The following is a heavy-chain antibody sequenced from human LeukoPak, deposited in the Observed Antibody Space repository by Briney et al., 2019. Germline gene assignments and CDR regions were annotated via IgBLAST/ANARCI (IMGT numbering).Heavy chain of an antibody. Sequence: WASVTVSCTASGGTFSTYAISWVRQAPGQGLEWMGRINPNSGGTNYAQKFQGRVTMTRDTSISTAYMELSRLRSDDTAVYYCARDLPRVGTYYYDSSGYGWGQGTLVTVSS. V-gene: IGHV1-2*06. CDR1: GGTFSTYA. CDR2: INPNSGGT. CDR3: ARDLPRVGTYYYDSSGYG. J-gene: IGHJ4*02. D-gene: IGHD3-22*01.